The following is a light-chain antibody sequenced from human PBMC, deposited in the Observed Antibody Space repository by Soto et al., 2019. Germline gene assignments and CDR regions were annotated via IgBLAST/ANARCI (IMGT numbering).Light chain of an antibody. J-gene: IGLJ1*01. CDR2: EVN. CDR3: SSYAGSSNV. V-gene: IGLV2-8*01. Sequence: QSSLTHHPSASGSPGQSVAISCTGTSSDVGGYNYVSWYQQHPGKAPKLMIYEVNKRPSGVPDRFSGSKPGNTASLTVSGLQAEDEADYYCSSYAGSSNVFGTGTKVTVL. CDR1: SSDVGGYNY.